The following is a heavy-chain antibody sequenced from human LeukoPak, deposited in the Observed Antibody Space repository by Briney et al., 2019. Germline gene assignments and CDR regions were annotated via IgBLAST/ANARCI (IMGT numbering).Heavy chain of an antibody. V-gene: IGHV4-39*07. CDR1: GGSISSSSYY. J-gene: IGHJ3*02. CDR2: IYYSGST. Sequence: PSETLSLTCTVSGGSISSSSYYWGWIRQPPGKGLEWIGSIYYSGSTYYNPSLKSRVTISVDTSKNQFSLKLSSVTAADTAVYYCARHDDSSGYYLDAFDIWGQGTMVTVSS. CDR3: ARHDDSSGYYLDAFDI. D-gene: IGHD3-22*01.